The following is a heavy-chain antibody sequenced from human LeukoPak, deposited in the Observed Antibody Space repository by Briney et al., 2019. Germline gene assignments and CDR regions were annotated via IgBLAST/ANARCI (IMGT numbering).Heavy chain of an antibody. D-gene: IGHD4-17*01. Sequence: SETLSLTCTVSGGSISSYYWSWIRQPPGKGLEWIGYIYYSGGTNYNPSLKSRVTISIDTSKNQFSLRLSSVTAADTAVYYCARTTVTWDYYYYMDVWGKGTTVTASS. CDR2: IYYSGGT. V-gene: IGHV4-59*01. CDR1: GGSISSYY. J-gene: IGHJ6*03. CDR3: ARTTVTWDYYYYMDV.